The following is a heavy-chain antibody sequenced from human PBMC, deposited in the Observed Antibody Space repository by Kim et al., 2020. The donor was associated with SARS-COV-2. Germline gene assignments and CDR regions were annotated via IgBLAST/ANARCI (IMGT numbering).Heavy chain of an antibody. V-gene: IGHV3-43*02. J-gene: IGHJ4*02. CDR3: AKAEFCDVGNCYPIEN. CDR2: ISRDATRT. CDR1: GFTFYDYA. Sequence: GSLRLSCAASGFTFYDYAMHWVRQVPGKGLEWVSLISRDATRTTYVDSVKGRFTISRDNSRNSLYLQMNSLTSEDTAFYYCAKAEFCDVGNCYPIENWGQGTLVTVSS. D-gene: IGHD2-15*01.